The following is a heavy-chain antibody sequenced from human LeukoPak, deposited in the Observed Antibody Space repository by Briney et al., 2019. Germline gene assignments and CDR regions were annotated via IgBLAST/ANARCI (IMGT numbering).Heavy chain of an antibody. CDR3: AKTGVPGSSWYSRWFDP. CDR1: GYSTSSGSC. D-gene: IGHD6-13*01. Sequence: PSETLSLTCLVSGYSTSSGSCWGWIRPPPGEGLEWIGTNYHSGRTYYNPSLKSRVTISVDTSKNQFSLKLNSVTAADTAVYYCAKTGVPGSSWYSRWFDPWGQGTLVAASS. V-gene: IGHV4-38-2*01. CDR2: NYHSGRT. J-gene: IGHJ5*02.